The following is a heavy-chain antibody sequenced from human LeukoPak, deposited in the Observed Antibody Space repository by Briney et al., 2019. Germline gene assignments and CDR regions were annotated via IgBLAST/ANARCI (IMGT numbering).Heavy chain of an antibody. Sequence: SETLSLTCTVSGGSISSYYWSWIRQPAGKGLKCIGRIYTSGSTNYNPSLKSRVTMSVDTSKNQFSLKLSSVTAADTAVYYCARTYSSSWYGYFDYWGQGTLVTVSS. J-gene: IGHJ4*02. CDR3: ARTYSSSWYGYFDY. D-gene: IGHD6-13*01. CDR1: GGSISSYY. CDR2: IYTSGST. V-gene: IGHV4-4*07.